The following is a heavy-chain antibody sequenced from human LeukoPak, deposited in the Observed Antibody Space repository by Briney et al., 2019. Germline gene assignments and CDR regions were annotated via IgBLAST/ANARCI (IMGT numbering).Heavy chain of an antibody. CDR1: GGSISSSNW. CDR3: STDSLRGYCSGVSCNWFDP. D-gene: IGHD2-15*01. V-gene: IGHV4-4*02. Sequence: SETLSLTCAVSGGSISSSNWWSWVRQPPGKGLEWIGEIYHSGSTNYNPSLKSRVTISVDESKNQFSLKLSSVTAADTAVYYCSTDSLRGYCSGVSCNWFDPWGQGTLVTVSS. CDR2: IYHSGST. J-gene: IGHJ5*02.